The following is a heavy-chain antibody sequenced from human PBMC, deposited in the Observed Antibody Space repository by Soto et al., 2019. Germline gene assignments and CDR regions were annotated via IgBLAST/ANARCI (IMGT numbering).Heavy chain of an antibody. CDR1: GFTFSSYW. D-gene: IGHD6-13*01. V-gene: IGHV3-74*01. CDR3: ARDSSWYDYYYGMDV. J-gene: IGHJ6*02. CDR2: INSDGSST. Sequence: GGSLRLSCAASGFTFSSYWMHWVRQAPGKGLVWVSRINSDGSSTSYADSVKGRFTISRDNAKNTLYLQMNSLRAEDTAVYYCARDSSWYDYYYGMDVWGQRTTVTVSS.